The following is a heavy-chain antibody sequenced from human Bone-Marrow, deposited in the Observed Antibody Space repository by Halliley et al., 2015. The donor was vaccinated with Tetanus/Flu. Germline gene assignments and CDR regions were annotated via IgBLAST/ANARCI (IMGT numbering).Heavy chain of an antibody. D-gene: IGHD3-16*01. CDR1: GYSFNDYG. Sequence: QLVQSGAEVKKPGASMKVSCKASGYSFNDYGITWMRQAPGQGPEWMGWISAYNGNTKYSERLQGRLIMTTDTSTSTAYMELRSLRSDDTAVYYCARGQGGGAFGASDYWGQGALVTVSS. V-gene: IGHV1-18*01. J-gene: IGHJ4*02. CDR2: ISAYNGNT. CDR3: ARGQGGGAFGASDY.